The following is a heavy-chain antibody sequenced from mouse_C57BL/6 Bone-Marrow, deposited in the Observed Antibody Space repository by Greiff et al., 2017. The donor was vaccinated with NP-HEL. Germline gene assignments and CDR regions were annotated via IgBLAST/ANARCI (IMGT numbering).Heavy chain of an antibody. CDR2: IHPNSGST. V-gene: IGHV1-64*01. CDR3: ARDDGYTGAMDY. J-gene: IGHJ4*01. Sequence: QVQLQQSGAELVKPGASVKLSCKASGYTFTSYWMHWVKQRPGQGLEWIGMIHPNSGSTNYNEKFKSKATLTVDKSSSTAYMQLSSLTSEDSAVYYCARDDGYTGAMDYWGQGTSVTVSS. CDR1: GYTFTSYW. D-gene: IGHD2-3*01.